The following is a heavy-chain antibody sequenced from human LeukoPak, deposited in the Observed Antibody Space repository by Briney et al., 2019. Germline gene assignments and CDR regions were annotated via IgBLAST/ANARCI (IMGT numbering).Heavy chain of an antibody. Sequence: GRSLRLSCEVSGFTFSSNAMHWVRQAPGKGLEWVAVISYDGSNEKVADSVKGRFTVSRDNSKHTLYLHINSLRSDDTAMYYCATGGKFDFWSGYHIDNWGQGTLVTVSS. V-gene: IGHV3-30*04. CDR1: GFTFSSNA. J-gene: IGHJ4*02. D-gene: IGHD3-3*01. CDR2: ISYDGSNE. CDR3: ATGGKFDFWSGYHIDN.